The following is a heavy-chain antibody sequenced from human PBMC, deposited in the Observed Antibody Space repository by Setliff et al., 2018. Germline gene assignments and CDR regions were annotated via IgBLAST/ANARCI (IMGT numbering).Heavy chain of an antibody. CDR2: IKSKAYGGTA. D-gene: IGHD2-15*01. CDR3: STGSDGW. V-gene: IGHV3-15*01. J-gene: IGHJ4*02. CDR1: GFGFSDAW. Sequence: PGGSLRLSCVGSGFGFSDAWMTWVRQAPGKGLEWVGHIKSKAYGGTADYATAVKGRFSISSDDSKDTVFLQMNSLKTEDTGTYYCSTGSDGWWGQGTLVTVSS.